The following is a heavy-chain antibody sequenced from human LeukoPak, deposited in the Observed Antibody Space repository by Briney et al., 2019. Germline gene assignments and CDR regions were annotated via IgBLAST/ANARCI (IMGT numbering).Heavy chain of an antibody. J-gene: IGHJ4*02. Sequence: GESLKISCKGSGYSFTSYWIGWVRQMPGKGLEWMGIIYPGDSDTRYSPSFQGQVTISADKSISTAYPQWSSLKASDTAMYYCARLEIAVAGHFDYWGQGTLVTVSS. D-gene: IGHD6-19*01. V-gene: IGHV5-51*01. CDR1: GYSFTSYW. CDR2: IYPGDSDT. CDR3: ARLEIAVAGHFDY.